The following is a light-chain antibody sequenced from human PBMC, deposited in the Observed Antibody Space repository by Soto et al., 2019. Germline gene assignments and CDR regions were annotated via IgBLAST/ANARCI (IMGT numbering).Light chain of an antibody. Sequence: QSVLTQPPSASGTPGQWVTISCSGGSSNVGSNTVNWYQQLPGTAPRLLINTDNQRPSGVPDRFSGSKSGGSASLAMSGLHSEDEAFYYCAAWDDSLSGPVFGGGTKLTVL. V-gene: IGLV1-44*01. J-gene: IGLJ2*01. CDR1: SSNVGSNT. CDR2: TDN. CDR3: AAWDDSLSGPV.